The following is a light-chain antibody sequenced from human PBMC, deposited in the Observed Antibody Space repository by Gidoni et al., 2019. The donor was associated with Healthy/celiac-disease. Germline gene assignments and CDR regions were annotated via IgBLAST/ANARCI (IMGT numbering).Light chain of an antibody. Sequence: SYVLTQPPSVSVAPGKTARLTCGGNNIGSKSVHWYQQKPGQAPVLVVYDDSDRPSGIPARFSGSNSGNTATLTISRVEAGDEADYYCQVWDSSSDHPNWVFGGGTKLTVL. V-gene: IGLV3-21*03. CDR1: NIGSKS. CDR3: QVWDSSSDHPNWV. CDR2: DDS. J-gene: IGLJ3*02.